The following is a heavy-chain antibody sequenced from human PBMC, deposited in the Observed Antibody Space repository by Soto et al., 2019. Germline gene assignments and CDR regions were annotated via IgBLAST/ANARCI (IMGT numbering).Heavy chain of an antibody. Sequence: SETLSPTRTVSGGSISSYNWSWIRPPAGKGLEWXGRXYTXXSXXXXXSXXXRVTMSVDTSKNQFSLKLGSVTGADTAVYYCARWRITTNYYYGMDVWGQGTTVTVSS. V-gene: IGHV4-4*07. J-gene: IGHJ6*02. D-gene: IGHD3-22*01. CDR2: XYTXXSX. CDR1: GGSISSYN. CDR3: ARWRITTNYYYGMDV.